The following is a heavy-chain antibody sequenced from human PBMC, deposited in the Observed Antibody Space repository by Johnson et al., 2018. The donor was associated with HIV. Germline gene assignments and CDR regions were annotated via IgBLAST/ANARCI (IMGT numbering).Heavy chain of an antibody. V-gene: IGHV3-7*01. Sequence: VQLVESGGGLVQPGGSLRLSCAASGFTFSSYWMSWVRQAPGKGLEWVANIKQDGSEKYYVDSVKGRFTISRDNAKNSLYLQMNSLRAEDTAVYYCAKGNGEYRSDAFEIWGQGTMVTVSS. CDR3: AKGNGEYRSDAFEI. D-gene: IGHD4-17*01. J-gene: IGHJ3*02. CDR1: GFTFSSYW. CDR2: IKQDGSEK.